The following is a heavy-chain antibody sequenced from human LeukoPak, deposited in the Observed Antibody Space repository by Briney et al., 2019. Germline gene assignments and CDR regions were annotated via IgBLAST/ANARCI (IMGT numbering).Heavy chain of an antibody. CDR2: ISYDGSNK. CDR3: AKDWSWRQWRGMGY. V-gene: IGHV3-30*18. Sequence: QPGGSLRLSCAASGFTFSSYGMHWVRQAPGKGLEWVAVISYDGSNKYYADSVKGRFTISRDNAKNSLYLQMNSLRAEDTAVYYCAKDWSWRQWRGMGYWGQGTLVTVSS. J-gene: IGHJ4*02. CDR1: GFTFSSYG. D-gene: IGHD6-19*01.